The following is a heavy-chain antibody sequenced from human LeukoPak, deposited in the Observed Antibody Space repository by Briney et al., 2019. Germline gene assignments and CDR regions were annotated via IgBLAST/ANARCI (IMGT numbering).Heavy chain of an antibody. CDR2: IHYSGKA. Sequence: SETLSLTCTVSGGSISGHYWTWIRQPPGKGLEWIGQIHYSGKADYNPSLRSRINISVDMSKNQMSLKVDSVTAADTAVYYCARFGVDYDMDVWGQGTTVTVS. D-gene: IGHD3-16*01. CDR3: ARFGVDYDMDV. CDR1: GGSISGHY. J-gene: IGHJ6*02. V-gene: IGHV4-59*11.